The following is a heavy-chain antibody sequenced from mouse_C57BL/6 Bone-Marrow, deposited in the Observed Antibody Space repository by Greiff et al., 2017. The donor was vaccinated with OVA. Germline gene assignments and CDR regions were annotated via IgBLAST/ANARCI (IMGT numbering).Heavy chain of an antibody. J-gene: IGHJ1*03. D-gene: IGHD1-1*01. Sequence: QVQLKESGPELVKPGASVKISCKASGYAFSSSWMNWVKQRPGKGLEWIGRIYPGGGDTNYNGKFKGKATLTADKSSSTAYMQLSSLTSEDSAVYFCASNCAYGVDFDVWGTGTTVTVSS. CDR3: ASNCAYGVDFDV. CDR1: GYAFSSSW. CDR2: IYPGGGDT. V-gene: IGHV1-82*01.